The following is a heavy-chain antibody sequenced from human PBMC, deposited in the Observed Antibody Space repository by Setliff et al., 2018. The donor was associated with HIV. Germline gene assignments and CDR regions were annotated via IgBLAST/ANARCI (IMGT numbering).Heavy chain of an antibody. CDR1: GYTFTNNG. CDR3: ARDPNTGWYYLDF. J-gene: IGHJ4*02. V-gene: IGHV1-18*01. CDR2: ISGDNGNT. D-gene: IGHD6-19*01. Sequence: ASVKVSCKASGYTFTNNGINWVRQAPGQGLEWMGWISGDNGNTKYAQKLQGRVTMTTDTSTSTAYMELRNLRSDDTAVYYCARDPNTGWYYLDFWGPGALVTVSS.